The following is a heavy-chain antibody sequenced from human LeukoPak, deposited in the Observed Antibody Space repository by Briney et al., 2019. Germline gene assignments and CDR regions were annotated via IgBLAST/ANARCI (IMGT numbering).Heavy chain of an antibody. CDR2: IYSSGNT. Sequence: PSETLSLTCAVYGGSFSSYYWSWIRQPPGKGLEWIGDIYSSGNTNYNPSLKSRVAISEDTSKNQLSLKLSSVTAADTAVYYCARQGDSYGYNNYFDYWGQGTLVTVSS. CDR3: ARQGDSYGYNNYFDY. V-gene: IGHV4-59*08. CDR1: GGSFSSYY. J-gene: IGHJ4*02. D-gene: IGHD5-18*01.